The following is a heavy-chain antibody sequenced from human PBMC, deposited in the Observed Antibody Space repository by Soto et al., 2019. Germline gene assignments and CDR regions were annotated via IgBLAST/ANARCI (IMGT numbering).Heavy chain of an antibody. D-gene: IGHD6-19*01. Sequence: DVQVVESGGGLIQPGGSLRLSCAGSGFIVNGKKYITWLRQAPGKGLDWVSGFYLADGTYYADSVKGRFTVSIDRSKNTAYLQMNNLSPEDTAVYYCATWLLREHAFDIWGLGTMVTVSS. J-gene: IGHJ3*02. V-gene: IGHV3-53*01. CDR3: ATWLLREHAFDI. CDR2: FYLADGT. CDR1: GFIVNGKKY.